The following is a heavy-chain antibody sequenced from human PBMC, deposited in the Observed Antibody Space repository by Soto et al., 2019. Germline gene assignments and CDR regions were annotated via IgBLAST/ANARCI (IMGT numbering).Heavy chain of an antibody. Sequence: QMQLVEWGGGLVPPGGSLRLSCAGSGFTFGDSYISWIRQAPGKGLEWLSYISPGSRYPAYADSVKGRFTISRDNAKRSLYLQMMSLTAEDTAIYYCVRGGGGGLFDPWGQGTMVTVSS. D-gene: IGHD2-15*01. V-gene: IGHV3-11*06. CDR2: ISPGSRYP. CDR3: VRGGGGGLFDP. J-gene: IGHJ5*02. CDR1: GFTFGDSY.